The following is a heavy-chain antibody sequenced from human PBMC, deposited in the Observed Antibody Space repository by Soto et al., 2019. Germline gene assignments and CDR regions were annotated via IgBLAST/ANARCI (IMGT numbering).Heavy chain of an antibody. CDR1: GFSLSTSRMC. V-gene: IGHV2-70*01. Sequence: FGCTLVNPTQTLTLTCAVSGFSLSTSRMCGSWIPQPPGDALECVALSDWHDDKYCSSSLKTRLSNSKDNSKNRPVLTLTRMDHVDPATYYCARSTSGYEPNTACSCHSCMGLRGHG. CDR3: ARSTSGYEPNTACSCHSCMGL. D-gene: IGHD5-12*01. J-gene: IGHJ6*01. CDR2: SDWHDDK.